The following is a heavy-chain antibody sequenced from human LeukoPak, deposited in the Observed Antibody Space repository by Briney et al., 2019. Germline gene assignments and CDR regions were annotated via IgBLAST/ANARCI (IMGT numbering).Heavy chain of an antibody. CDR2: INHSGST. Sequence: SETLSLTCAVYGGSFSGFYWSWIRQPPGKGLEWIGEINHSGSTNYNPSLKSRVTISVDTSKNQFSLKLSSVTAADTAVYYCARGSILEWLSPSYYFNYWGQGTLVTVSS. D-gene: IGHD3-3*01. J-gene: IGHJ4*02. CDR1: GGSFSGFY. V-gene: IGHV4-34*01. CDR3: ARGSILEWLSPSYYFNY.